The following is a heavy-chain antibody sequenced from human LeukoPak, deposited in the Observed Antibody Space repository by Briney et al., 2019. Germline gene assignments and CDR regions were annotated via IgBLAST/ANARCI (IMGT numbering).Heavy chain of an antibody. CDR2: INPSGGST. CDR1: GYTFTSYY. Sequence: ASVKVSCKASGYTFTSYYMHWVRQAPGQGLEWMGIINPSGGSTSYAQKFQGRVTMTRDTSTSTVYMELSSLRSEDTAVYYCARVIQATGYYDSSGYAFDYWGQGTLVTVSS. CDR3: ARVIQATGYYDSSGYAFDY. D-gene: IGHD3-22*01. V-gene: IGHV1-46*01. J-gene: IGHJ4*02.